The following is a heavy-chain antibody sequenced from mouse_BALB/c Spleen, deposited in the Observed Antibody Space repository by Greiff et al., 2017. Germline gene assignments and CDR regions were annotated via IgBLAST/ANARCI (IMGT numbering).Heavy chain of an antibody. Sequence: VQLQQPGAELVKPGASVKLSCKASGYTFTSYWMHWVKQRPGQGLEWIGEINPSNGRTNYNEKFKSKATLTVDKSSSTAYMQLSSLTSEDSAVYYCARGERYYGSSSPDFDYWGQGTTLTVSS. V-gene: IGHV1S81*02. CDR3: ARGERYYGSSSPDFDY. CDR2: INPSNGRT. D-gene: IGHD1-1*01. CDR1: GYTFTSYW. J-gene: IGHJ2*01.